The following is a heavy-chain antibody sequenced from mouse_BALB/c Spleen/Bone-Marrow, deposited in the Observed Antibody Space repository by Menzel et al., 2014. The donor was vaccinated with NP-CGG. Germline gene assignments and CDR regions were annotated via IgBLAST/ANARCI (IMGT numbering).Heavy chain of an antibody. CDR2: IYPYNGST. J-gene: IGHJ3*01. D-gene: IGHD2-3*01. Sequence: EVKLVESGPELVKPGASVKISCKASGYTFSDYNMHWVKQSHGKSLEWIGNIYPYNGSTGYNQKFKRKATLTVDNSSSTAYMELRSLTSEDSAVYHCARGWLLSWFAYWGQGTLVTVSA. V-gene: IGHV1S29*02. CDR3: ARGWLLSWFAY. CDR1: GYTFSDYN.